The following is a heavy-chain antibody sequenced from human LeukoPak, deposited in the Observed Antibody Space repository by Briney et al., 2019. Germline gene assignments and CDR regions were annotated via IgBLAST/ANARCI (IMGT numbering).Heavy chain of an antibody. D-gene: IGHD6-19*01. V-gene: IGHV1-24*01. J-gene: IGHJ4*02. Sequence: ASVKVSCKVSGYTLTELSMHWVRQAPGKGLEGVGGFDPEDGETIYAQKFQGRVTMTEDTSTDTAYMELSSLRSEDTAVYYCATGIAVAGFGPYFDYWGQGTLVTVSS. CDR3: ATGIAVAGFGPYFDY. CDR2: FDPEDGET. CDR1: GYTLTELS.